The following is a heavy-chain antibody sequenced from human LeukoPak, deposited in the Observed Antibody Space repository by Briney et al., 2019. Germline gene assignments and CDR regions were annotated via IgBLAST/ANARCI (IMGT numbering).Heavy chain of an antibody. V-gene: IGHV1-18*01. J-gene: IGHJ4*02. CDR1: GYTSSNYG. CDR2: ISAYNGNT. CDR3: ARDRVKYYYGSGSSSGDY. Sequence: ASVKASCKSSGYTSSNYGISWVRQAPGQGLEWMGWISAYNGNTNYAQKLQGRVTMTTDTSTSTAYMELRSLRSDDTAVYYCARDRVKYYYGSGSSSGDYWGQGTLVTVSS. D-gene: IGHD3-10*01.